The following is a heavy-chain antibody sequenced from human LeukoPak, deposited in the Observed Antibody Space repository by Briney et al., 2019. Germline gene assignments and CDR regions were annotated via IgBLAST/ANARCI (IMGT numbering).Heavy chain of an antibody. D-gene: IGHD5-18*01. Sequence: SETLSLTCAVYGGSFSGYYWSWIRQPPGKGLEWIGEINHSRSTNYNPSLKSRVTISVDTSKNQFSLKLSSVTAADTAVYYCARAGGYSYGCDYWGQGTLVTVSS. V-gene: IGHV4-34*01. J-gene: IGHJ4*02. CDR3: ARAGGYSYGCDY. CDR2: INHSRST. CDR1: GGSFSGYY.